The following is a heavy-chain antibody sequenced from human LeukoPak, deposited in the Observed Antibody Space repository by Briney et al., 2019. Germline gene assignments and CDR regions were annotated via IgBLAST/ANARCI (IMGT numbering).Heavy chain of an antibody. CDR1: GFTFSSYA. CDR2: ISGSGGST. J-gene: IGHJ6*02. D-gene: IGHD3-3*01. Sequence: GGSLRLSCAASGFTFSSYAMSWVRQAPGKGLEWVSAISGSGGSTYYPDSVKGRFTISRDNSKNTLYLQMNSLRAEDTAVYYCAKVRYNYDFWSGFIYYYGMDVWGQGTTVTVSS. V-gene: IGHV3-23*01. CDR3: AKVRYNYDFWSGFIYYYGMDV.